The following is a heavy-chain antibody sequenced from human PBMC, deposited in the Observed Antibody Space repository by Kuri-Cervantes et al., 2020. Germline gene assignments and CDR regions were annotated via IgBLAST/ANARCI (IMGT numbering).Heavy chain of an antibody. CDR3: AAESVYSGSRAAVD. Sequence: ASVKVSCKASGYTFTYRYLHWVRQAPGQALEWMGWINTYNGNTKYAQKVQGRVTMTTDTSTSTAYMEVRSLRSDDTAVYYCAAESVYSGSRAAVDWGQGTLVTVSS. V-gene: IGHV1-18*04. D-gene: IGHD1-26*01. CDR1: GYTFTYRY. CDR2: INTYNGNT. J-gene: IGHJ4*02.